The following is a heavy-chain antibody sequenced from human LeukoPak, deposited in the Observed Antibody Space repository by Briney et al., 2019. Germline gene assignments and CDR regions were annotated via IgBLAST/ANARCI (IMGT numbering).Heavy chain of an antibody. V-gene: IGHV4-4*02. J-gene: IGHJ4*02. CDR3: ARRYGSGRKDYFDY. D-gene: IGHD3-10*01. CDR1: GGSITNTNY. CDR2: VNLPGST. Sequence: SGTLSLTCGVSGGSITNTNYWTWVRQPPGKGLEWIGEVNLPGSTNYNPSLMGRVAISVDTSENHISLQLTSVTAADTAVYYCARRYGSGRKDYFDYWGQGTLVTVSS.